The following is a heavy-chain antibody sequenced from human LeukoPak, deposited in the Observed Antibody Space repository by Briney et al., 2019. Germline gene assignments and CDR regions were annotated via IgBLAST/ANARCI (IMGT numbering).Heavy chain of an antibody. CDR1: DLTFTAYT. J-gene: IGHJ4*01. Sequence: GGSLRLSCVASDLTFTAYTMAWVRQAPGKGLEWVLSITGSGVRTYSADSVKGRFTISRENSKNTLYLQMNSLRVDDTAVYYCAKRKSASTGPFDYWGHGTVVTVSS. CDR3: AKRKSASTGPFDY. CDR2: ITGSGVRT. D-gene: IGHD2-2*01. V-gene: IGHV3-23*01.